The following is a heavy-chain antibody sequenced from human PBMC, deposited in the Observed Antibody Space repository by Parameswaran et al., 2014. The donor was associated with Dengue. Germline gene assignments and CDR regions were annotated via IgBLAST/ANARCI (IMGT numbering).Heavy chain of an antibody. CDR3: ARDHCSYSSCYPTAFDI. J-gene: IGHJ3*02. V-gene: IGHV3-23*01. CDR2: ISGST. Sequence: WIRQPPGKGLEWVSVISGSTYYADSVKGRFSISRENSKDTVYLQMNSLRPEDTAIYYCARDHCSYSSCYPTAFDIWGQGTMVTVSS. D-gene: IGHD2-15*01.